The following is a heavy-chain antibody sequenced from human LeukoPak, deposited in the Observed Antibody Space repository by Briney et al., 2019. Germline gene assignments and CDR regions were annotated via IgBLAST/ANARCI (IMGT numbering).Heavy chain of an antibody. CDR2: IYYSGTT. CDR3: AKGAGGFSYYNWFDP. J-gene: IGHJ5*02. D-gene: IGHD5-18*01. V-gene: IGHV4-38-2*02. Sequence: SETLSLTCTVSGYSISSGYYWGWIRQPPGKGLEWIGSIYYSGTTHYNPSLESRVTISVDTSKNQFSLKLASVTAADTAIYYCAKGAGGFSYYNWFDPWGQGTLVTVSS. CDR1: GYSISSGYY.